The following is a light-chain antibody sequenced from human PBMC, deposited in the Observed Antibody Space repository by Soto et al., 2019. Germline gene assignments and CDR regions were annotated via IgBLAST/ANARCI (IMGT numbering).Light chain of an antibody. J-gene: IGLJ1*01. CDR1: SSNIGAGYD. CDR3: QSYDSSLSAYV. V-gene: IGLV1-40*01. Sequence: QSALAQPPSVSGAPGQKVSISCTGSSSNIGAGYDLHWYQQLPGTAPKLLLYGNSNRPSGVPDRFSGSKSGTSASLAITGLQAEDEADYYCQSYDSSLSAYVLGTGTKVTV. CDR2: GNS.